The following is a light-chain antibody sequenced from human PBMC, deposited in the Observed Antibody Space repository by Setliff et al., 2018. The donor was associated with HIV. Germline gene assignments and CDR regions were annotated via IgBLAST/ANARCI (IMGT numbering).Light chain of an antibody. CDR1: SSDVGLYNF. V-gene: IGLV2-14*01. Sequence: QSVLTQPASVSGSPGQSITISCTGTSSDVGLYNFVSWYQQYPGKVPKLIIYDVTNRPSGISHRFSGSKSGNTASLTISGLQADDEADYYCSSSRTSRKFVFGNGTKVTVL. CDR2: DVT. CDR3: SSSRTSRKFV. J-gene: IGLJ1*01.